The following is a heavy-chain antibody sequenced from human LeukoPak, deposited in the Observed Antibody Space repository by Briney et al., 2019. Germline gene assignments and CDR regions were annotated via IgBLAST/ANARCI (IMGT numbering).Heavy chain of an antibody. D-gene: IGHD2-2*01. CDR3: ARGHLGDIVVVPASHYYYYYMDV. CDR2: MNTNMGNT. CDR1: GYTFTSYD. V-gene: IGHV1-8*03. J-gene: IGHJ6*03. Sequence: ASVKVSWKVSGYTFTSYDINWVRQATGQGLEWMGWMNTNMGNTAYAQKFQGRVTITKNPSISTAYMELSSLRSEDTAVYYCARGHLGDIVVVPASHYYYYYMDVWGKGTTVTVSS.